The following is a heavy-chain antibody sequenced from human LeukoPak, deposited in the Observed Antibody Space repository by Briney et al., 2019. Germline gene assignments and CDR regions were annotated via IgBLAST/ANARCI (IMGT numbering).Heavy chain of an antibody. CDR1: GFTFSNYD. V-gene: IGHV3-23*01. Sequence: GGSLRLSCAASGFTFSNYDMSWVRQVPGKGLEWVSAISAHGDDTYYIDSVRGRFTISRDNSKNTLYLQMNSLRAEDTAVYYCAKGGRGSYFDYWGQGTLVTVSS. J-gene: IGHJ4*02. CDR2: ISAHGDDT. CDR3: AKGGRGSYFDY. D-gene: IGHD1-26*01.